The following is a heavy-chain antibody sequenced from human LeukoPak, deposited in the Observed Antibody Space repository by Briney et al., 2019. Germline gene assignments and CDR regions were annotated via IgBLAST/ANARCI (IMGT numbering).Heavy chain of an antibody. CDR1: GFTFHVYA. J-gene: IGHJ4*02. CDR2: TSWNGGVI. D-gene: IGHD2-2*02. Sequence: GGSLRLSCAASGFTFHVYAMHWVRQGPEKGLEWVSGTSWNGGVIGYADSVMGRFTVSRDNAKNSLFLQMNSLRPEDTALYYCTKSDCSSTSCHTSDYWGQGTLATVSS. CDR3: TKSDCSSTSCHTSDY. V-gene: IGHV3-9*01.